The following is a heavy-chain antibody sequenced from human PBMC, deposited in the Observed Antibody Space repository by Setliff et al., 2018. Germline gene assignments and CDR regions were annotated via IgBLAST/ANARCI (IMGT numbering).Heavy chain of an antibody. CDR1: GYTFTNYG. CDR3: ARGPPDFVVVPAAAKFDY. CDR2: TSA. D-gene: IGHD2-2*01. V-gene: IGHV1-18*01. Sequence: ASVKVSCKTPGYTFTNYGINWVRQAPGQGLEWMGWTSAYAQKFQGRVTMTTDTPTSTAYMELRSLRSDDTAVYFCARGPPDFVVVPAAAKFDYWGQGTLVTVSS. J-gene: IGHJ4*02.